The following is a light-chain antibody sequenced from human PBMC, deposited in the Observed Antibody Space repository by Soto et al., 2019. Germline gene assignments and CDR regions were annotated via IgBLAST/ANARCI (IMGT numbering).Light chain of an antibody. CDR2: KAS. Sequence: DIQMTQSPSSLSASVGDIVTMTFRASQSISTWLAWYQQQPGKAPKLLIYKASLLENGVPSRFSCSGSGTEFTLTIGSLQPDDFATYYCQHYDTYSITFGQGTRLEIK. CDR3: QHYDTYSIT. J-gene: IGKJ5*01. CDR1: QSISTW. V-gene: IGKV1-5*03.